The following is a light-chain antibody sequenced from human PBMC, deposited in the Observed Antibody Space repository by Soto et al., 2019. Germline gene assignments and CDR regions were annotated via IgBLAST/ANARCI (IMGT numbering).Light chain of an antibody. CDR3: QQYDSYYT. J-gene: IGKJ2*01. CDR2: DVS. Sequence: DIQMTQSPSTLSASVGDRVTITCRASQSISNWLAWYQQKPGKAPTLLIYDVSRLESGVPSRFSGSGSGTEFTLTINSLPPDDFATYDCQQYDSYYTFGHGTKVAFK. V-gene: IGKV1-5*01. CDR1: QSISNW.